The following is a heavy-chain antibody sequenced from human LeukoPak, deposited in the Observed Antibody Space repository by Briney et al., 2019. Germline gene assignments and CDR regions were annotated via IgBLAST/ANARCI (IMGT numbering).Heavy chain of an antibody. J-gene: IGHJ4*02. CDR1: GLTFTNAW. CDR2: ISGSGGST. V-gene: IGHV3-23*01. D-gene: IGHD1-1*01. Sequence: GGSLRLSCATSGLTFTNAWMSWFRQAPGKGLEWVSAISGSGGSTYYADYVKGRFTISRDNSKNSLFVQMNSLRAEDTAVYFCAKSRSGSANWALQIFDNWGQGTLVTVSS. CDR3: AKSRSGSANWALQIFDN.